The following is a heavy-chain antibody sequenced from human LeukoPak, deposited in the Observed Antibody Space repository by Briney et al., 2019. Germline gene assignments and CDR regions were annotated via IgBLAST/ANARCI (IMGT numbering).Heavy chain of an antibody. D-gene: IGHD4-17*01. CDR3: ARDAGDYYPHSSLDY. J-gene: IGHJ4*02. CDR1: GFSLSSYE. Sequence: GGSLRLSCAASGFSLSSYEMNWVRQAPGKGLEWVSYINSGGSTIHYADSVKGRFTISRDNAKNSLYLQMNSLRAEDTAVYYCARDAGDYYPHSSLDYWGQGTLVTVSS. V-gene: IGHV3-48*03. CDR2: INSGGSTI.